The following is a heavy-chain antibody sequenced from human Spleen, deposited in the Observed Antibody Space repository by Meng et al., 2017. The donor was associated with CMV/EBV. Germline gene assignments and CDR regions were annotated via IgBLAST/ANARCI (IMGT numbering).Heavy chain of an antibody. Sequence: SETLSLTCTVSGDSIDLPSYYWGWVRQTPGKGLEWIGSIYNDGTTYQNPSFKSQIIMSIDTSRNHFSLTLTSVTATDTAIYYCARSRWGARHDAFNIWGQGTMVTVSS. CDR1: GDSIDLPSYY. J-gene: IGHJ3*02. D-gene: IGHD3-16*01. CDR3: ARSRWGARHDAFNI. V-gene: IGHV4-39*01. CDR2: IYNDGTT.